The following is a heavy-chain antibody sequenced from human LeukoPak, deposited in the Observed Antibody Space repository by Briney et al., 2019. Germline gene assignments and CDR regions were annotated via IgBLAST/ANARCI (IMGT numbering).Heavy chain of an antibody. CDR3: ARLSGNYAY. J-gene: IGHJ4*02. CDR2: VKPNTGDT. Sequence: ASVKVSCKAPGYSFTGYYIHWVRQAPGQGLEWMGWVKPNTGDTQYAQKFQGRVTMSRDTTVSTAYMELSRLTSDDTAMYYCARLSGNYAYWGQGTLVTVSS. D-gene: IGHD1-26*01. CDR1: GYSFTGYY. V-gene: IGHV1-2*02.